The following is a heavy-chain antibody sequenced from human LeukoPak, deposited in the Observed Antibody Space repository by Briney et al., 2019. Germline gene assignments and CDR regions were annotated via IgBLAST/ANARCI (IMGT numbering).Heavy chain of an antibody. D-gene: IGHD3-16*02. V-gene: IGHV3-48*03. CDR1: GFTFSSYE. CDR2: ISSSGSTI. J-gene: IGHJ4*02. Sequence: GSLRLSCAASGFTFSSYEMNWVRQAPGKGLEWVSYISSSGSTIYYADSVKGRFTISRDNAKNSLYLQMNSLRAEDTAVYYCARPGYDYVWGSYRFWYFDYWGQGTLVTVSS. CDR3: ARPGYDYVWGSYRFWYFDY.